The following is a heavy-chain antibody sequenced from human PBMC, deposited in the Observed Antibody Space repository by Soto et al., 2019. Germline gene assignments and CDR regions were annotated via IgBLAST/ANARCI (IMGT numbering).Heavy chain of an antibody. CDR3: AKDGRGAGSHYTSFGY. J-gene: IGHJ4*02. CDR2: IYSTGTT. D-gene: IGHD3-10*01. CDR1: GFTVGNNY. V-gene: IGHV3-53*01. Sequence: EVQLVESGGGLIQPGGSLKLSCAASGFTVGNNYMSWVRQAPGKGLEWVSLIYSTGTTKYADSVKGRFTVSRDNAKNTLYIQMTSLRAEDTAVYYCAKDGRGAGSHYTSFGYWGQGTLVTVSS.